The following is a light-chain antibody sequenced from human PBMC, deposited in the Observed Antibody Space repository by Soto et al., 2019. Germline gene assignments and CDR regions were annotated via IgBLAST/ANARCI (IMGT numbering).Light chain of an antibody. V-gene: IGKV3-20*01. J-gene: IGKJ5*01. CDR2: DAS. CDR3: QQYGISPIT. Sequence: EIVMTQSPATLSVSPGQSATLSCRASQSVSRNLAWYQQKPGQAPRLLISDASGRATGIPDRFSGSGSETDFTLTINRLETEDFAVYFCQQYGISPITFGQGTRLEIK. CDR1: QSVSRN.